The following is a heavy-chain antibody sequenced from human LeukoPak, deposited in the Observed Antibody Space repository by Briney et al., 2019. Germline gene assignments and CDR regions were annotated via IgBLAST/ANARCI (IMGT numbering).Heavy chain of an antibody. CDR3: ARGARYFDPLGR. D-gene: IGHD3-9*01. Sequence: SETLSLTCAVSGGSFSGYYWSWIRQPPGKGLEWIGEINHSGSTNYNPSLKSRVTISVDTSKNQFSLKLSSVTAADTAVYYCARGARYFDPLGRWGQGTLVTVSS. CDR1: GGSFSGYY. CDR2: INHSGST. V-gene: IGHV4-34*01. J-gene: IGHJ4*02.